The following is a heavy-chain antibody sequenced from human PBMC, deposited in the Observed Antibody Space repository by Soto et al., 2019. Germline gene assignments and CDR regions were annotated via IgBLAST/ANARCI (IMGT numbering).Heavy chain of an antibody. J-gene: IGHJ4*02. V-gene: IGHV4-61*01. CDR1: GGSVNRGSYY. CDR3: TSGVNWNDVSDY. D-gene: IGHD1-1*01. CDR2: ILDSGTT. Sequence: SETLSLTCFVSGGSVNRGSYYWTWIRQPPGKGLEWIGYILDSGTTDYNPSLKSRVTMSVDTSKNQFSLNLRSVTAADTAVYYCTSGVNWNDVSDYWGQGTLVTVSS.